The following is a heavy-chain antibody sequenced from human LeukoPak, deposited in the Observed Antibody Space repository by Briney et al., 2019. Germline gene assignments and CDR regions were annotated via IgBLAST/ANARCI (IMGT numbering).Heavy chain of an antibody. CDR2: ISYSGET. CDR3: ASAPNEILFDC. CDR1: GVPLSIYH. V-gene: IGHV4-59*01. D-gene: IGHD5-24*01. Sequence: PSETLSLTCNVAGVPLSIYHWSWLRQAPGRGLEWIAYISYSGETNYNPSLKSRVTISQDTSTNQFPLKLTSVTAADTAVYYCASAPNEILFDCWGQGTLVSVSS. J-gene: IGHJ4*02.